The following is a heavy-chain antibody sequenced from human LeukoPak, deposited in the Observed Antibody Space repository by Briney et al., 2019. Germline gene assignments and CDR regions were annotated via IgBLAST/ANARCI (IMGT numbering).Heavy chain of an antibody. CDR2: INPNSGGT. Sequence: ASVKVSCKTSGYTFSSYYIHWVRQAPGQGLEWMGWINPNSGGTNYAQKFQGRVTMTRDTSISTAYMELSRLRSDDTAVYYCARSSITMVRGVIITHLDYWGQGTLVTVSS. D-gene: IGHD3-10*01. CDR3: ARSSITMVRGVIITHLDY. CDR1: GYTFSSYY. V-gene: IGHV1-2*02. J-gene: IGHJ4*02.